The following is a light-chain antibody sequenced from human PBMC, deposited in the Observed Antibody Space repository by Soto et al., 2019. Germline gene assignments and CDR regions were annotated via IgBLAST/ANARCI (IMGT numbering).Light chain of an antibody. CDR2: VAS. CDR1: QSGSSSY. CDR3: QQYGSSPRM. V-gene: IGKV3-20*01. Sequence: EVVWTQAPGTMYFSPGERATLSCRASQSGSSSYLAWYQQKPGQAPRLLIYVASHRATGIQDRFSGSGSGTDFTLTISRLEPEDFAVYYCQQYGSSPRMFGQGTKVVIK. J-gene: IGKJ1*01.